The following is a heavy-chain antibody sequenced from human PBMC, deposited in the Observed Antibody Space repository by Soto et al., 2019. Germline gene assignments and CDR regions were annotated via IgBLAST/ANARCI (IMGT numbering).Heavy chain of an antibody. CDR3: AREDCSSTSCATYYYDSSGPGAFDI. V-gene: IGHV4-4*07. Sequence: SETLALSCTVSSGSICSYYWSWIRQPAGKGLEWIGRTYTSGSTNYNPSLKSRVTMSVDTSKNQFSLKLSSVTAADTAVYYCAREDCSSTSCATYYYDSSGPGAFDIWGQGTMVTVSS. CDR2: TYTSGST. CDR1: SGSICSYY. J-gene: IGHJ3*02. D-gene: IGHD3-22*01.